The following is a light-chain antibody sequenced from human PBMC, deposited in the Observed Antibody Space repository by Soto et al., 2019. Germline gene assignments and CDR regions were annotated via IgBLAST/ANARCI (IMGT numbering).Light chain of an antibody. J-gene: IGKJ4*01. Sequence: EIVMTQSPPTLSVSPGDGATHSCRASQSISNNLAWYQQKPGQAPRLLIYGASTRATGVPARFSGSGSATEFTLTISSLQSEDSAVYYCHQYDTWLTFGGGTKVDIK. V-gene: IGKV3-15*01. CDR3: HQYDTWLT. CDR1: QSISNN. CDR2: GAS.